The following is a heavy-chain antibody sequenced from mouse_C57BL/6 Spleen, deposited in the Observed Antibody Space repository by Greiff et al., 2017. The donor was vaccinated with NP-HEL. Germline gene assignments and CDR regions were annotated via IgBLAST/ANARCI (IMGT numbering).Heavy chain of an antibody. CDR1: GFTFSDYY. V-gene: IGHV5-12*01. CDR3: ARRRLPYYFDY. D-gene: IGHD5-5*01. CDR2: ISNGGGST. J-gene: IGHJ2*01. Sequence: EVKLQESGGGLVQPGGSLKLSCAASGFTFSDYYMYWVRQTPEKRLEWVAYISNGGGSTYYPDTVKGRFTISRDNAKNTLYLQMSRLKSEDTAMYYCARRRLPYYFDYWGQGTTLTVSS.